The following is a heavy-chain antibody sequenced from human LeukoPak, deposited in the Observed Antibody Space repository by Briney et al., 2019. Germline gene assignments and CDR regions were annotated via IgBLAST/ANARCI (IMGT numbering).Heavy chain of an antibody. CDR1: GFPFSSYW. D-gene: IGHD5-24*01. CDR3: ATSRDGYNKFDY. CDR2: IYHNGNT. V-gene: IGHV4-4*02. Sequence: GSLRLSCVASGFPFSSYWMTWVRQAPGKGLEWIGEIYHNGNTNYNPSLKSRVTISVDKSKNQFSLKLRSVTAADTAVYYCATSRDGYNKFDYWGQGTLVTVSS. J-gene: IGHJ4*02.